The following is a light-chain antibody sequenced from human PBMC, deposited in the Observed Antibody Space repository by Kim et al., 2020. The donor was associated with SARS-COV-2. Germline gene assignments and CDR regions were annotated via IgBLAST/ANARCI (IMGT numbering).Light chain of an antibody. CDR1: QTTRST. Sequence: VSPGESAPLPFSACQTTRSTLAWYPQNPAQAPSLLIYAASPSATDIPATFSGSGSGTVFTLTISSLQSEDFAVYYCQQYLNWPLTFGGGTKLEI. V-gene: IGKV3-15*01. CDR3: QQYLNWPLT. J-gene: IGKJ4*01. CDR2: AAS.